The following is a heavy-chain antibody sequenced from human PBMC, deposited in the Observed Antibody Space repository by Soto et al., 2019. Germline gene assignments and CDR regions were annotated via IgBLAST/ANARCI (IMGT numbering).Heavy chain of an antibody. CDR1: GGSISSYY. Sequence: SETLSRTCTVSGGSISSYYWSWIRQPPGKGLEWIGYIYYSGSTNYNPSLKSRVTISVDTSKNQFSLKLSSVTAADTAVYYCASGPXRITIFGVVTPYYGMDVWGQGTTVTVSS. CDR2: IYYSGST. CDR3: ASGPXRITIFGVVTPYYGMDV. D-gene: IGHD3-3*01. V-gene: IGHV4-59*01. J-gene: IGHJ6*02.